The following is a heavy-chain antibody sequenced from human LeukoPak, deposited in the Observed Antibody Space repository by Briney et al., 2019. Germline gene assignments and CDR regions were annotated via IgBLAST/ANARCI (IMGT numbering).Heavy chain of an antibody. V-gene: IGHV3-21*01. Sequence: GGSLRLSCAASGFTFSSYSMNWVRRAPGKGPEWVSSISSSSSYIYYADSVKGRFTISRDNAKNSLYLQMNSLRAEDTAVYYCARDQHYYDSSGYYPLDYWGQGTLVTVSS. CDR2: ISSSSSYI. J-gene: IGHJ4*02. CDR3: ARDQHYYDSSGYYPLDY. CDR1: GFTFSSYS. D-gene: IGHD3-22*01.